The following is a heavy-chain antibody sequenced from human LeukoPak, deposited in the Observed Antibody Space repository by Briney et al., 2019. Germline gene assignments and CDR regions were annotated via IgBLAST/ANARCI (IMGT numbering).Heavy chain of an antibody. D-gene: IGHD1-1*01. CDR3: ARKVPPRGYYYGMDV. CDR1: GFTFSSYS. Sequence: PGGSLRLSCAASGFTFSSYSMNWVRQAPGKGLEWVSSISSSSSYIYYADSVKGRFTISRDNAKNSLYLQMNSLRAEDTAVYYCARKVPPRGYYYGMDVWGQGTTVTVSS. J-gene: IGHJ6*02. V-gene: IGHV3-21*01. CDR2: ISSSSSYI.